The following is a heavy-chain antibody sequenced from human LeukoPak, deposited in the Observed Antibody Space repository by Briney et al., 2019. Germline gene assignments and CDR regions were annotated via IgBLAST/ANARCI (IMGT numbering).Heavy chain of an antibody. Sequence: GESLKISCKGSANSFTSQWIGWVRQMPGKGLEWMGIMYPGDSDTRYSPSFEGHDTISADKSITTAYLQWSSLKASDTAMYYCGSGERSYHFDNWGQGSLVTVSS. CDR3: GSGERSYHFDN. D-gene: IGHD1-26*01. J-gene: IGHJ4*02. CDR1: ANSFTSQW. V-gene: IGHV5-51*01. CDR2: MYPGDSDT.